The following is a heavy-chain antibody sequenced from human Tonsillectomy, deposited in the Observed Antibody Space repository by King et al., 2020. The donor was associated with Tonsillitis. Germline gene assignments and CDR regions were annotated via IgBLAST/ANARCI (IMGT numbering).Heavy chain of an antibody. CDR3: ARESDYCSGGSCYYVDF. J-gene: IGHJ4*02. Sequence: VQLVESGGGVVQPGRSLRLSCAASGFTLSTYTFHWVRQAPGKGLEWVALMSYDGKNDNYADSVKGRFTVSRDSSKNTLFLQMNSLGPEDTAVYFCARESDYCSGGSCYYVDFWGRGTLVTVSS. V-gene: IGHV3-30*04. CDR1: GFTLSTYT. CDR2: MSYDGKND. D-gene: IGHD2-15*01.